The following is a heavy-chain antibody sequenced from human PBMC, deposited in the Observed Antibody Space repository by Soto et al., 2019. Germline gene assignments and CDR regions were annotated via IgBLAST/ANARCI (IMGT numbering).Heavy chain of an antibody. CDR2: SRNKTKSYTT. Sequence: EVQLVESGGGLVQPGGSLRLSCAVSGFTFSDHYMDWVRQAPGKGLEWVGRSRNKTKSYTTDYAASVKGRFTISRDGSKNSLYLQMSSLKTEDTAVYYCTRATDWGWGQGTLVTVSS. J-gene: IGHJ4*02. CDR3: TRATDWG. CDR1: GFTFSDHY. V-gene: IGHV3-72*01. D-gene: IGHD1-1*01.